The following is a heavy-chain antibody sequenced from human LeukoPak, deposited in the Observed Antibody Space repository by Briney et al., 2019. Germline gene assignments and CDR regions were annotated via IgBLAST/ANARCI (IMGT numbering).Heavy chain of an antibody. V-gene: IGHV3-20*04. CDR3: ARGTEVYYDSSSYYSY. CDR1: GFTFDDYG. D-gene: IGHD3-22*01. J-gene: IGHJ4*02. CDR2: TNWNGGST. Sequence: GGSLRLSCVASGFTFDDYGMGWVRQVPGKGLEWVSGTNWNGGSTGYADSVKGRFTISRDNAKNSLYLQMNSLRTEDTALYYCARGTEVYYDSSSYYSYWGQGTLVTVSS.